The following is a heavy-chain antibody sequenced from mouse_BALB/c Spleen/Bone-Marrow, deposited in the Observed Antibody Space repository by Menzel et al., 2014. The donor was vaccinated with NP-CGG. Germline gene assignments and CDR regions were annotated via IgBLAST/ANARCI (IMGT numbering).Heavy chain of an antibody. J-gene: IGHJ1*01. D-gene: IGHD2-2*01. Sequence: EVQRVESGAELVKSGASVKLSCTASGFNIKDTYIHWVMQRPEQGLAWIGRIDPASGDTKFDPKFQGKATITADTSSNTAYLQVTSLTSEDTAVYYCARVNPWYFDVWGAGTTVTVSS. CDR2: IDPASGDT. CDR1: GFNIKDTY. V-gene: IGHV14-3*02. CDR3: ARVNPWYFDV.